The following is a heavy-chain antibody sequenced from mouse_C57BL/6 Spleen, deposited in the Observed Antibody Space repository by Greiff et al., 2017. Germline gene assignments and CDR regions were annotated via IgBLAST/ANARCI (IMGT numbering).Heavy chain of an antibody. CDR1: GFTFSSYT. V-gene: IGHV5-9*01. CDR2: ISGGGGNT. J-gene: IGHJ4*01. CDR3: ARLVISKDAMDD. Sequence: EVKLVESGGGLVKPGGSLKLSCAASGFTFSSYTMSWVRQTPEKRLEWVATISGGGGNTYYPDSVKGRFTISRDNAKNTLYLQMSSLRSEDTALYYCARLVISKDAMDDWGQGTSVTVSS.